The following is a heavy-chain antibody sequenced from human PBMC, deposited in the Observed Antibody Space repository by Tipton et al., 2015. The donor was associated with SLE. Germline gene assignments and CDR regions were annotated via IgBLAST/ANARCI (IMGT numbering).Heavy chain of an antibody. CDR1: GGSFSGFY. CDR3: ARELLHYYYYMDV. D-gene: IGHD1-26*01. Sequence: TLSLTCAVYGGSFSGFYWTWIRQPPGKGLEWIGDTIHSGATNYNPSLKSRVTISADTSKNQFSLNLTSVTAADTAVYYCARELLHYYYYMDVWGKGTTVTVSS. CDR2: TIHSGAT. J-gene: IGHJ6*03. V-gene: IGHV4-34*12.